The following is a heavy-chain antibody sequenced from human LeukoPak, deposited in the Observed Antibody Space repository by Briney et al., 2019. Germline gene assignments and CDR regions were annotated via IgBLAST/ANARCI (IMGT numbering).Heavy chain of an antibody. D-gene: IGHD3-22*01. CDR2: ISSSGITI. CDR3: ARVEGRYYDRSGYFI. J-gene: IGHJ3*02. V-gene: IGHV3-11*01. Sequence: TGGSLRLSCAASGFTFSDYYMSWSGRAPGKGLGWGSYISSSGITIYYADSVNGRFTVPRDNAKNPLYLQMTSLRAEDTAVYYCARVEGRYYDRSGYFIWGQGTMVTVSS. CDR1: GFTFSDYY.